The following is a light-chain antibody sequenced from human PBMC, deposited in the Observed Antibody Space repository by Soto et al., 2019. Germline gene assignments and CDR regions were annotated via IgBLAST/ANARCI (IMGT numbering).Light chain of an antibody. CDR2: DAS. CDR1: QSVRSN. Sequence: EIVMAQSPATLSVAPGERVTLSCRASQSVRSNLAWYQQKPGQGPRLLIYDASSRATGIPDRFSGSGSGTDFTLTITTLEPEDFAVYYCQQYGSSPRTLGLGTKVDIK. V-gene: IGKV3-20*01. CDR3: QQYGSSPRT. J-gene: IGKJ1*01.